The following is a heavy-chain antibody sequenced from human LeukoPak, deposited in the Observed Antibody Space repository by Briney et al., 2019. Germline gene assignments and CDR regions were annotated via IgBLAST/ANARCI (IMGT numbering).Heavy chain of an antibody. CDR3: ARAKCDFWSGYYAFLDY. CDR1: GGSISSGGYS. D-gene: IGHD3-3*01. Sequence: PSQTLSLTCAVSGGSISSGGYSWSWIRQPPGKGLEWIGYIYHSGSTYYNPSLKSRVTISVDRSKNQFSLKLSSVTAADTAVYYCARAKCDFWSGYYAFLDYWGQGTLVTVSS. V-gene: IGHV4-30-2*01. CDR2: IYHSGST. J-gene: IGHJ4*02.